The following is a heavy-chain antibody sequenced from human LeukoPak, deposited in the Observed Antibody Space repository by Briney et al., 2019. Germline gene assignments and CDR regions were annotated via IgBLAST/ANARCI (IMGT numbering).Heavy chain of an antibody. CDR2: IYYSGST. J-gene: IGHJ6*03. Sequence: SETLSLTCTVSGGSISSGDYYWSWIRQPPGKGLEWIGYIYYSGSTYYNPSLKSRVTISVDTSKSQFSLKLSSVTAADTAVYYCARDTKTYYYGSGSPHYYMDVWGKGTTVTVSS. D-gene: IGHD3-10*01. V-gene: IGHV4-30-4*08. CDR1: GGSISSGDYY. CDR3: ARDTKTYYYGSGSPHYYMDV.